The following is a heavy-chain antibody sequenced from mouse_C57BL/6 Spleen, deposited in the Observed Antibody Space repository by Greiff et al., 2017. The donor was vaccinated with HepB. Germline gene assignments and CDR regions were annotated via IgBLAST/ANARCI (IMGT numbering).Heavy chain of an antibody. V-gene: IGHV1-52*01. D-gene: IGHD3-2*02. CDR1: GYTFTSYW. J-gene: IGHJ3*01. CDR2: IDPSDSET. Sequence: QVQLQQSGAELVRPGSSVKLSCKASGYTFTSYWMHWVKQRPIQGLEWIGNIDPSDSETHYNQKFKDKATLTVDKSSSTAYMQLSSLTSEDSAVYYCARSRSSGSAWFAYWGQGTLVTVSA. CDR3: ARSRSSGSAWFAY.